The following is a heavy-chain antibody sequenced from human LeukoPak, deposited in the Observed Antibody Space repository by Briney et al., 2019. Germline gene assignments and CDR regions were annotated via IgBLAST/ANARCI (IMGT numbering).Heavy chain of an antibody. J-gene: IGHJ4*02. Sequence: SGPTLVNPTQTLTLTRTSSGFSLSASGVGVGWIRQPPGKALEWLALIYWDDDKRYSPSLRSRLTITKDTSKNQVVLTMTNMDPVDTATYYCAHTGYSYGLDYWGQGTLVTVSS. CDR1: GFSLSASGVG. CDR2: IYWDDDK. CDR3: AHTGYSYGLDY. V-gene: IGHV2-5*02. D-gene: IGHD5-18*01.